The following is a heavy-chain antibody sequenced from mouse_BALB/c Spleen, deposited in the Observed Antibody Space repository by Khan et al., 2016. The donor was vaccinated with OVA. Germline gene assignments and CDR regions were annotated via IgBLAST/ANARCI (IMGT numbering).Heavy chain of an antibody. Sequence: EVKLLESGPGLVKPSQSLSLTCTVTGYSITSGYAWNWIRQFPGNKLEWMGYISYSGVTSYIPSLNSRFSFTRDTSKNKFFLQLNSGTTEDTATYSCARGNYYGYYFDYWGQGTTLTVSS. V-gene: IGHV3-2*02. J-gene: IGHJ2*01. D-gene: IGHD1-1*01. CDR3: ARGNYYGYYFDY. CDR2: ISYSGVT. CDR1: GYSITSGYA.